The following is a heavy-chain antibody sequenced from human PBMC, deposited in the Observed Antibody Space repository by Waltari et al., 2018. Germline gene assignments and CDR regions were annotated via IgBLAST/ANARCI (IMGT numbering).Heavy chain of an antibody. D-gene: IGHD4-17*01. CDR3: ARDRDGDGYFDY. CDR2: ILYDGSKK. CDR1: GFTFSTYG. J-gene: IGHJ4*02. Sequence: QVQLVESGGGVVQPGRSLRLSCAASGFTFSTYGMYWVPQAPGKGLEWVAVILYDGSKKYYADPVKGRFTISRDNSKNTLYLQMNSLRAEDTAMYYCARDRDGDGYFDYWGQGTLVTVSS. V-gene: IGHV3-33*05.